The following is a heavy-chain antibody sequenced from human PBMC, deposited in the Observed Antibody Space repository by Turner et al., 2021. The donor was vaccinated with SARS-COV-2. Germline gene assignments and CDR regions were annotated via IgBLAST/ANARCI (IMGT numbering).Heavy chain of an antibody. CDR3: ARGGVVAATAYDAFDI. J-gene: IGHJ3*02. D-gene: IGHD2-15*01. V-gene: IGHV3-30*03. CDR1: GFTFSSYG. Sequence: QVQLVESGGGVVQPGRSLRPSCAAAGFTFSSYGMHWVRQAPGKGLEWVAVISNDGSNKYYADSVKGRFTISRDNSKNTLYLQMNSLRAEDTAVYYAARGGVVAATAYDAFDIWGQGTMVTVSS. CDR2: ISNDGSNK.